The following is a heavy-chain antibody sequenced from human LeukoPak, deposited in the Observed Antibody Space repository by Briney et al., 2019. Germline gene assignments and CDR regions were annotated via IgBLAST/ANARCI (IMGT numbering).Heavy chain of an antibody. J-gene: IGHJ4*02. CDR2: ISYDGSNK. D-gene: IGHD3-16*01. V-gene: IGHV3-30*18. Sequence: GGSLRLSCAASGFNFRSYGIHWIRQAPGKGLEWVAVISYDGSNKYYADSVKGRFTISRDNSKNTLYLQMNSLRAEDTAVYYCSKGEDYWGQGTLVTVSS. CDR1: GFNFRSYG. CDR3: SKGEDY.